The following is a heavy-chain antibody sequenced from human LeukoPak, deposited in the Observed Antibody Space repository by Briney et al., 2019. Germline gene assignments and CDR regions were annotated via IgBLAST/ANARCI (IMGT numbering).Heavy chain of an antibody. Sequence: ASVKVSCKASGHIFISYYIHWVRQAPGQGLEWIGVINPSDGTTNYAQKFQGRVTMTEDTSTDTAYMELSSLRSEDTAVYYCATFALGGSGWYGRFDYWGQGTLVTVSS. V-gene: IGHV1-46*01. CDR2: INPSDGTT. J-gene: IGHJ4*02. CDR3: ATFALGGSGWYGRFDY. CDR1: GHIFISYY. D-gene: IGHD6-19*01.